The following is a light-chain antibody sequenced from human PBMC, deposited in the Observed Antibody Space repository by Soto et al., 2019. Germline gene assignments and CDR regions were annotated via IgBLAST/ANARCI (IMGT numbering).Light chain of an antibody. CDR3: CPYAGSYTWV. CDR1: SSDVGGYNY. V-gene: IGLV2-11*01. J-gene: IGLJ3*02. CDR2: DVS. Sequence: QSALTQPRSVSGSPGQSVTISCTGTSSDVGGYNYVSWYQQHPGKAPKLMIYDVSKRPSGVPDRFSGSKSGNTASLTISGLQAEVEADYYCCPYAGSYTWVFGGGTKLTVL.